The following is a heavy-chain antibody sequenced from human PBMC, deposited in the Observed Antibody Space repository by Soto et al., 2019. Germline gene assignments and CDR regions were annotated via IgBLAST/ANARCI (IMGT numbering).Heavy chain of an antibody. Sequence: PSDTLSLTCAVSGGTIRSGGYSGSWIRQPPGKGLEWIGYIYHSGSTYYNPSLKSRVTISVDRSKNQFSLKLSSVTAADTAVYYCARVNGSGSYYRDYFDYWGQGTLVTVSS. J-gene: IGHJ4*02. V-gene: IGHV4-30-2*01. CDR1: GGTIRSGGYS. CDR3: ARVNGSGSYYRDYFDY. D-gene: IGHD3-10*01. CDR2: IYHSGST.